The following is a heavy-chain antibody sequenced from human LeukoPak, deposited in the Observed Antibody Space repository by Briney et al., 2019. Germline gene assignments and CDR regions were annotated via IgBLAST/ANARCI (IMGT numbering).Heavy chain of an antibody. J-gene: IGHJ4*02. D-gene: IGHD3-22*01. CDR1: GFTFSSYW. CDR2: IKQDGSEK. CDR3: ARSGYYYDSRVDY. Sequence: GGSLRLSCAASGFTFSSYWMSWVRQAPGKGLEWVANIKQDGSEKYYVDSVKGRFTISRGNAKNSLYLQMNSLRAEDTAVYYCARSGYYYDSRVDYWGQGTLVTLSS. V-gene: IGHV3-7*01.